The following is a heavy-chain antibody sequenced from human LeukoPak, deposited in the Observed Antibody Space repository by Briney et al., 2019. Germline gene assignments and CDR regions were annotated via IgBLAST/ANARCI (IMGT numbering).Heavy chain of an antibody. Sequence: PSETLSLTCTVSGGSISSSSYYWGWIRQPPGKGLEWIGSIYYSGSTYYNPSLKSRVTISVDTSKNQFSLKLSSVTAADTAVYYCARGLGYYYDSSGYYSDTPALLGLRACAFDIWGQGTMVTVSS. CDR3: ARGLGYYYDSSGYYSDTPALLGLRACAFDI. J-gene: IGHJ3*02. V-gene: IGHV4-39*07. D-gene: IGHD3-22*01. CDR1: GGSISSSSYY. CDR2: IYYSGST.